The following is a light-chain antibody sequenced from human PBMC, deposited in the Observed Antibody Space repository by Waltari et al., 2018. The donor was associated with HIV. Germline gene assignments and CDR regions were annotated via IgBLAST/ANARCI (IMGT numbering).Light chain of an antibody. J-gene: IGKJ4*01. V-gene: IGKV2-28*01. CDR3: MQALQIPLT. CDR2: LGS. CDR1: QSLKHSNGYSH. Sequence: DIVMTQSPLSLAVTPGEPASISCRSSQSLKHSNGYSHLYWYLQKPGQSPQLLIYLGSNRASGVPDRFSGRGSGTDFTLKISRVEAEDVGIYYCMQALQIPLTFGGGTKVEIK.